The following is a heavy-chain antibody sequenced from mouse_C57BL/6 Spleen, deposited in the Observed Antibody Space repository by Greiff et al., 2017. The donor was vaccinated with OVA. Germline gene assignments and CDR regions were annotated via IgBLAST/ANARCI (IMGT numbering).Heavy chain of an antibody. V-gene: IGHV1-55*01. J-gene: IGHJ2*01. CDR2: IYPGSGST. CDR3: ARSTYDGYYVGY. Sequence: VKLQQPGAELVKPGASVKMSCKASGYTFTSYWITWVKQRPGQGLEWIGDIYPGSGSTNYNEKFKSKATLTVDTSSSTAYMQLSSLTSEDSAVYYCARSTYDGYYVGYWGQGTTLTVSS. D-gene: IGHD2-3*01. CDR1: GYTFTSYW.